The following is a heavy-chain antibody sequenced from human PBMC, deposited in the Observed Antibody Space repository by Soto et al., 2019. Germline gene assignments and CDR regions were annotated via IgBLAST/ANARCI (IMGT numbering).Heavy chain of an antibody. CDR2: IDPSDSQT. CDR1: GYSFAGYW. Sequence: GESLKISCKGSGYSFAGYWITCVRQKPGKGLEWMGRIDPSDSQTYSSPSFRGHVTISVTKRRASLPLTSVTAADAAIYYCARSPNYYYYGFDVGGQGTTVTVSS. V-gene: IGHV5-10-1*01. J-gene: IGHJ6*02. CDR3: ARSPNYYYYGFDV. D-gene: IGHD3-10*01.